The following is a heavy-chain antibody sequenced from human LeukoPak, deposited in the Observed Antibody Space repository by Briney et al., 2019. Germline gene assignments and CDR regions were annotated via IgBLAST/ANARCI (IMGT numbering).Heavy chain of an antibody. V-gene: IGHV3-33*01. D-gene: IGHD4-17*01. Sequence: GGSLRLSCAASGFTFSSYGMHWVRQAPGKGLEWVVVIWYDGSNRYYADSVKGRFTISRDNSKNTLYLQMNSLRAEDTAVYYCARAPYGAVDYWGQGTLVTVSS. CDR3: ARAPYGAVDY. CDR1: GFTFSSYG. CDR2: IWYDGSNR. J-gene: IGHJ4*02.